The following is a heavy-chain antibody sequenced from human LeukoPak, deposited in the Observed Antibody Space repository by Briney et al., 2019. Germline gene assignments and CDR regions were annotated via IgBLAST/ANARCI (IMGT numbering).Heavy chain of an antibody. J-gene: IGHJ5*02. CDR1: GYIFTSYY. CDR3: ARGLWFGELHPFDP. Sequence: GASVKVSCKASGYIFTSYYMHWVRQAPGQGLEWMGWISAYNGNTNYAQKLQGRVTMTTDTSTSTAYMELRSLRSDDTAVYYCARGLWFGELHPFDPWGQGTLVTVSS. V-gene: IGHV1-18*04. CDR2: ISAYNGNT. D-gene: IGHD3-10*01.